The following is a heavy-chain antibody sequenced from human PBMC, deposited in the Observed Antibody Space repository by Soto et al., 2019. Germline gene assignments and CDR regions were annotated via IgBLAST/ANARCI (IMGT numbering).Heavy chain of an antibody. V-gene: IGHV3-49*03. Sequence: GGSLRLSCTASGFTFGDYAMSWFRQAPGKGLEWVGFIRSKAYGGTTEYAASVKGRFTISRDDSKSIAYLQMNSLKTEDTAVYYCTRDQEGYCSSTSCPGYYWGQGTLVTVSS. CDR3: TRDQEGYCSSTSCPGYY. D-gene: IGHD2-2*01. CDR1: GFTFGDYA. J-gene: IGHJ4*02. CDR2: IRSKAYGGTT.